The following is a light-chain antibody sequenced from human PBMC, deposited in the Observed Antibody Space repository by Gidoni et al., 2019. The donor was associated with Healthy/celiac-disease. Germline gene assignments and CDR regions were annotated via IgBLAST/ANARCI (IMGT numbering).Light chain of an antibody. J-gene: IGKJ2*01. V-gene: IGKV4-1*01. CDR3: QQYYSTPYT. Sequence: DIVMTQSPDSLAVSLGERATINCKSSQSVLYISNNKNYLAWYQQKPGQPPKLLIYWASTRESGVPDRFSGSGSGTDFTLTISSLQAEDVAVYYCQQYYSTPYTFXXXTKLEIK. CDR2: WAS. CDR1: QSVLYISNNKNY.